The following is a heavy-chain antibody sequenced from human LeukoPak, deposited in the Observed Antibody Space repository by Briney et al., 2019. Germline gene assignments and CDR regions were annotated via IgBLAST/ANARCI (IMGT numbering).Heavy chain of an antibody. J-gene: IGHJ6*03. CDR1: GFTFSSYS. CDR2: ISSSSSYI. Sequence: GGSLRLSCAASGFTFSSYSMNWVRQAPGKGLEWVSSISSSSSYIYYADSVKGRFTISRDNAKNSLYLQMNSLRAEDTAVSYCAREYSSSFNYMDVWGKGTTVTVSS. CDR3: AREYSSSFNYMDV. D-gene: IGHD6-6*01. V-gene: IGHV3-21*01.